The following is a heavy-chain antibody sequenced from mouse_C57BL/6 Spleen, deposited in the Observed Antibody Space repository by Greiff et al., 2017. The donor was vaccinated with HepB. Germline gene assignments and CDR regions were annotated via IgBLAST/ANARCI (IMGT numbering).Heavy chain of an antibody. V-gene: IGHV14-2*01. Sequence: EVQLQQSGAELVKPGASVKLSCTASGFNIKDYYMHWVKQRTEQGLEWIGRIDPEDGETKYAPKLQGKATITADTSSNTACLQLSSLTSEGTAVYYCARSDGSSSFAYWGQGTLVSVSA. D-gene: IGHD1-1*01. CDR3: ARSDGSSSFAY. CDR2: IDPEDGET. J-gene: IGHJ3*01. CDR1: GFNIKDYY.